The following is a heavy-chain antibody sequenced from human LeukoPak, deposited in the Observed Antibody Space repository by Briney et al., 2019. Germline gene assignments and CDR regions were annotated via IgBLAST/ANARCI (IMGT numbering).Heavy chain of an antibody. CDR1: GFSFSDYA. J-gene: IGHJ4*02. CDR2: ITGGDGDT. D-gene: IGHD1-14*01. Sequence: GRSLRLSCSVSGFSFSDYAMNWVRQAPGKGLEWVSAITGGDGDTSYADSVKGRFTISRDSSKNTLYLQMNNLRVEDTAVYYCAIREPIGYWGQGTLVTVSS. CDR3: AIREPIGY. V-gene: IGHV3-23*01.